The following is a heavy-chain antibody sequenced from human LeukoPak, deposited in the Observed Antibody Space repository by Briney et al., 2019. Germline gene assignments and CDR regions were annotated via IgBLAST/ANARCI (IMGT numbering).Heavy chain of an antibody. V-gene: IGHV3-23*01. CDR2: IIDSGDT. CDR3: AKAPVTTCRGAYCYPFDY. Sequence: GGSLRLSCAASGFTFSSYAMSWVRQAAGKGLGWVSSIIDSGDTSNADSVKGRFTISRDSSKNTLFLQMNRLRPEDAAVYYCAKAPVTTCRGAYCYPFDYWGQGTVLTVST. D-gene: IGHD2-21*01. CDR1: GFTFSSYA. J-gene: IGHJ4*02.